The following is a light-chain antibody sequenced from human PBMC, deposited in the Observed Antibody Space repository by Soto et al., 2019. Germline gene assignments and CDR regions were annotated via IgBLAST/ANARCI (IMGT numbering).Light chain of an antibody. Sequence: DIQMTQSPSTLSASLGDRVTITCRASQGVGHSLAWYQQKPGKAPKLLIYDVSTLESGVPSRFSGSGSGTEFALTISSLQPDDFGTYYCQQYNGYFYTFGRGTKLEIK. J-gene: IGKJ2*01. CDR2: DVS. CDR3: QQYNGYFYT. CDR1: QGVGHS. V-gene: IGKV1-5*01.